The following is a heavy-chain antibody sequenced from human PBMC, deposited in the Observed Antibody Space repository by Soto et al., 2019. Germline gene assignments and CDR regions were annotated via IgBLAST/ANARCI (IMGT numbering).Heavy chain of an antibody. CDR3: ARDLIPYYYGSGSYYKSPLDY. Sequence: ALVKVSCKASGYTFTSYGISWVRQAPGQGLEWMGWISAYNGNTNYAQKLQGRVTMTTDTSTGTAYMELRSLRSDDTAVYYCARDLIPYYYGSGSYYKSPLDYWGQGTLVTVSS. CDR1: GYTFTSYG. CDR2: ISAYNGNT. V-gene: IGHV1-18*01. D-gene: IGHD3-10*01. J-gene: IGHJ4*02.